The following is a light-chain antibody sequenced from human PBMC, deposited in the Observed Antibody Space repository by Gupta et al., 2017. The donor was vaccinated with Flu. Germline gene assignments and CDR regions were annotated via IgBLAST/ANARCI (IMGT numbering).Light chain of an antibody. V-gene: IGLV2-14*01. Sequence: TSSDVGSYNYVSWYQQHPGKAPKLMIYKVSNRPSGVSVRFSGSKSGNTASLTISGLQTEDDADYYCSSYTSSSTWVFGGGTKVTVL. CDR2: KVS. CDR1: SSDVGSYNY. J-gene: IGLJ3*02. CDR3: SSYTSSSTWV.